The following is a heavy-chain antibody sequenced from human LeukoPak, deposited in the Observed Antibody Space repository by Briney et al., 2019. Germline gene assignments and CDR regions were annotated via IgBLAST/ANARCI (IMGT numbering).Heavy chain of an antibody. CDR2: INPNSGGT. J-gene: IGHJ6*04. V-gene: IGHV1-2*04. CDR1: GYTFTGYY. CDR3: ARGALGYYYYYGMDV. Sequence: ASVKVSCKASGYTFTGYYMHWVRQAPGQGLEWMGWINPNSGGTNYAQKSQGWVTMTRDTSISTAYMELSRLRSDDTAVYYCARGALGYYYYYGMDVWGKGTTVTVSS.